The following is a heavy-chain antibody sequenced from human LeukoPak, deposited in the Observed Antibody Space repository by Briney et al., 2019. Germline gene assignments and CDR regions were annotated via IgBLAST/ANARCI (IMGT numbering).Heavy chain of an antibody. CDR3: ARDVGVGGAFDI. CDR1: GFTFNTYW. D-gene: IGHD1-26*01. V-gene: IGHV3-7*03. CDR2: IREDGSVR. J-gene: IGHJ3*02. Sequence: GGSLRLSCAVSGFTFNTYWMSWVRQAPGKGLEWVANIREDGSVRYNVDSVKGRFTISRDNAENSLYLDINSLRAEDTAVYFCARDVGVGGAFDIWGQGTMVIVS.